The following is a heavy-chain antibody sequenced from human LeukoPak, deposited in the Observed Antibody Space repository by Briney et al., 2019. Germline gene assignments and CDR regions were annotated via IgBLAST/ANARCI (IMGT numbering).Heavy chain of an antibody. Sequence: PGGSLRLSCAASGFTVSTNYMSWVRQAPGKGLEWVSLIYSGGTTYYADSVKGRFTISRDNSKNTLYLQTNSLRAEDTAVYYCARGKDYYYGMDVWGQGTTVTVSS. CDR3: ARGKDYYYGMDV. J-gene: IGHJ6*02. CDR1: GFTVSTNY. V-gene: IGHV3-53*01. CDR2: IYSGGTT.